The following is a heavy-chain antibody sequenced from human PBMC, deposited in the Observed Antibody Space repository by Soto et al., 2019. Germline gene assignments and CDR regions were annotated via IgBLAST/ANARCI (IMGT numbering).Heavy chain of an antibody. J-gene: IGHJ2*01. CDR1: GGSISSGGYS. Sequence: QLQLQESGSGLVKPSQTLSLTCAVSGGSISSGGYSWSWIRQPPGKGLEWIGYIYHSGSTYYNPSLKSXXTXSXARSKNQSSLKLSSVTAADTAVYYCARDRGQGYFDLWGRGTLVTVSS. D-gene: IGHD1-26*01. CDR3: ARDRGQGYFDL. CDR2: IYHSGST. V-gene: IGHV4-30-2*01.